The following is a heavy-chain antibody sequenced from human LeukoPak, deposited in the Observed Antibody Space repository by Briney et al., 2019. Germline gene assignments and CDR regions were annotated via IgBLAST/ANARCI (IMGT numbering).Heavy chain of an antibody. Sequence: PGGSLRLSCAASAFTLSRYGMRWVRQAPGKGLEGVAIIWYDGSNKYYAGSVKGRFTISRDNYRNTLYLQMSSLRAEDTALYYCARDMYYYDSSGVKGFDYWGQGTLVTVSS. CDR2: IWYDGSNK. CDR3: ARDMYYYDSSGVKGFDY. V-gene: IGHV3-33*01. J-gene: IGHJ4*02. D-gene: IGHD3-22*01. CDR1: AFTLSRYG.